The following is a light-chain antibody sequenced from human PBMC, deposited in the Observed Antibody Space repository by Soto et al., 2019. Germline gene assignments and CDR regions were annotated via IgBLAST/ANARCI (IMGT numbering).Light chain of an antibody. CDR2: GAS. V-gene: IGKV3-20*01. J-gene: IGKJ4*01. CDR1: QSVSSSY. CDR3: QHYGSSTLT. Sequence: EIVLTQSPGTLSLSPGERATLSCRASQSVSSSYLAWYQQKPGQAPRLLIYGASRRATGIPDRFSGGGSGTDFTLAISRLEPEDGAVYYCQHYGSSTLTFGGGTKVEIK.